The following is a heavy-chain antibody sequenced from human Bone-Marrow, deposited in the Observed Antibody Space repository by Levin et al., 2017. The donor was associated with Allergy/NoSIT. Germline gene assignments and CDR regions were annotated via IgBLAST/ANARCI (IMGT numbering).Heavy chain of an antibody. D-gene: IGHD4-11*01. CDR3: ATGLGSDYRGTDV. Sequence: ASVKVSCKASGYTFTSFEIMWVRQAPGQGLEWVGWIKPSTGSTRLSQKFQGRVTMTEDSSTDTAYMELSSLRSDDTAVYYCATGLGSDYRGTDVWGQGTTVTVSS. V-gene: IGHV1-8*01. J-gene: IGHJ6*02. CDR2: IKPSTGST. CDR1: GYTFTSFE.